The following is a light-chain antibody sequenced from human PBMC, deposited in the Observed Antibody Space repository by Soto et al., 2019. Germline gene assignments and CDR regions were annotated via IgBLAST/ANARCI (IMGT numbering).Light chain of an antibody. CDR1: QSLSGNY. Sequence: LLSRALSLYHEQTATLSCRASQSLSGNYLAWYQQKPGQAPRVLIYRASIRATGISDRFSGSGSGTDFTLTISRLEPEDFAVYYCQHYGASPWTFGQGTKVDIK. J-gene: IGKJ1*01. V-gene: IGKV3-20*01. CDR2: RAS. CDR3: QHYGASPWT.